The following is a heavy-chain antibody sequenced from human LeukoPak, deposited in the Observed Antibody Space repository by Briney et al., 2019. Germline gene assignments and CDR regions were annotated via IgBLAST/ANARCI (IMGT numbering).Heavy chain of an antibody. CDR2: IYYSGST. Sequence: SETLSLTCTVSGGSISSGGYYWSWIRQHPGKGLEWIGYIYYSGSTYYNPSLKSRVTISVDTSKNQFSLKLSSVTAADTAVYYCASGYCTNGVCCPFDYLGQGTLVTVSS. J-gene: IGHJ4*02. CDR1: GGSISSGGYY. V-gene: IGHV4-31*03. CDR3: ASGYCTNGVCCPFDY. D-gene: IGHD2-8*01.